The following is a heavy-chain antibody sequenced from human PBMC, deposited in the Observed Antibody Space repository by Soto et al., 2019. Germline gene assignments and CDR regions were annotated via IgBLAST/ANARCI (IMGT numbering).Heavy chain of an antibody. D-gene: IGHD3-22*01. CDR1: GYSFAGYW. Sequence: PVASLTISCKVSGYSFAGYWITWVRQKPGKGLEWMGRIDPSDSQTYYSPSFRGHVTISVTKSITTVFLQWSSLRASDTAMYYCARQIYDSDTGPNFQYYFDSWGQGTPVTVSS. CDR3: ARQIYDSDTGPNFQYYFDS. J-gene: IGHJ4*02. CDR2: IDPSDSQT. V-gene: IGHV5-10-1*01.